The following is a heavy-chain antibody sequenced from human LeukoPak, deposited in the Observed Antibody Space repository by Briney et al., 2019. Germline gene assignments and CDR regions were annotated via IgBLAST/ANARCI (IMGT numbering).Heavy chain of an antibody. J-gene: IGHJ4*02. CDR1: GYTFTSYG. CDR2: MNPNSGNT. CDR3: ARAFGTTDDY. Sequence: ASVKVSCKASGYTFTSYGISWVRQAPGQGLEWMGWMNPNSGNTGYAQKFQGRVTITRNTSISTAYMELSSLRSEDTAVYYCARAFGTTDDYWGQGTLVTVSS. V-gene: IGHV1-8*03. D-gene: IGHD2/OR15-2a*01.